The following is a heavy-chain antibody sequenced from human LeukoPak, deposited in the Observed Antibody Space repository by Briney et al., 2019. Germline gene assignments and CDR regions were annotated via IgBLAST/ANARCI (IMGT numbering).Heavy chain of an antibody. D-gene: IGHD2-2*01. V-gene: IGHV1-46*01. Sequence: ASVKVSCKASGYTFTSYYMHWVRQAPGQGLEWMGIINPSGGSTSYAQKFQGRVTMTRDMSTSTVYMELSSLRSEDTAVYYCARGHIVVVPAAIYAFDIWGQGTMVTVSS. CDR3: ARGHIVVVPAAIYAFDI. CDR2: INPSGGST. CDR1: GYTFTSYY. J-gene: IGHJ3*02.